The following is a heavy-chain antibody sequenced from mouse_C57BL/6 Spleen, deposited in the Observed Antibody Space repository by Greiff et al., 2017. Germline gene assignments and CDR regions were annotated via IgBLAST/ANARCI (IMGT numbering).Heavy chain of an antibody. CDR3: ARNDYCAMDY. CDR1: GFTFSDYG. V-gene: IGHV5-17*01. CDR2: ISSGSSTI. Sequence: EVQLQESGGGLVKPGGSLKLSCAASGFTFSDYGMHWVRQAPEKGLEWVAYISSGSSTIYYADTVKGRFTISRDNAKNTLFLQMTSLRSEDTAMYYCARNDYCAMDYWGQGTSVTVSS. J-gene: IGHJ4*01.